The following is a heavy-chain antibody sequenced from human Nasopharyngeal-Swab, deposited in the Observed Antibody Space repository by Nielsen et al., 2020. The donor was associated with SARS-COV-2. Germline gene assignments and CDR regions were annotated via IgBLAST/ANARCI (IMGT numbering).Heavy chain of an antibody. J-gene: IGHJ6*03. D-gene: IGHD5-18*01. V-gene: IGHV1-18*04. CDR2: ISAYNGNT. CDR1: GYTFTSYG. CDR3: ARDSSYGTPYYYYYYMDV. Sequence: ASVKVSCKASGYTFTSYGISWVRQAPGQGLEWMGWISAYNGNTNYAQKLQGRVTMTTDTSTSTAYMELRSLRSDDKAVYYCARDSSYGTPYYYYYYMDVWGKGTTVTVSS.